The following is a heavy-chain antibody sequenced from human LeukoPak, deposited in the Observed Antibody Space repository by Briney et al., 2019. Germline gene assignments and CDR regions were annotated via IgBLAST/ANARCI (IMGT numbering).Heavy chain of an antibody. V-gene: IGHV4-59*01. J-gene: IGHJ6*02. CDR1: GGXFSGYY. D-gene: IGHD1-1*01. Sequence: SETLSLTCAVYGGXFSGYYCSWIRQPPGKGLEWIGYINYSGSTNYNPSLKSRVTISVDTSKNQFSLKLSSVTAADTAVYYCARAQLNLLVDFGMDVWGQGTTVTVSS. CDR2: INYSGST. CDR3: ARAQLNLLVDFGMDV.